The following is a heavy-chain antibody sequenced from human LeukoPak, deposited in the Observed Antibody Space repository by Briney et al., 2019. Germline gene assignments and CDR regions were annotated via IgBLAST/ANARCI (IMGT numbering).Heavy chain of an antibody. J-gene: IGHJ3*02. Sequence: GGSLRLSCAASGFTFSSYGMDWVRQAPGKGLEWVALIWYDGSRTHYADSVKGRFTISRDNSKNTLYLQMNSLRVEDTSVYYCAKDRGTVGSGENAFDSWGQGTMVTVSS. CDR3: AKDRGTVGSGENAFDS. CDR2: IWYDGSRT. CDR1: GFTFSSYG. V-gene: IGHV3-33*06. D-gene: IGHD2-15*01.